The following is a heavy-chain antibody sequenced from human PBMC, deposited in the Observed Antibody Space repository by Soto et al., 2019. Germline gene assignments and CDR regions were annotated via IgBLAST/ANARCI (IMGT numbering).Heavy chain of an antibody. J-gene: IGHJ6*03. V-gene: IGHV1-69*02. D-gene: IGHD2-2*01. CDR2: IIPILGIA. CDR1: GGTFSSYT. CDR3: ARGPPNLHHFFHQGV. Sequence: QVQLVQSGAEVKKPGSSVKVSCKASGGTFSSYTISWVRQAPGQGLEWMGRIIPILGIANYAQKFQGRVTVTADQTTGPAYMELRRLRSEDTGGEFCARGPPNLHHFFHQGVWGKGATVTVPS.